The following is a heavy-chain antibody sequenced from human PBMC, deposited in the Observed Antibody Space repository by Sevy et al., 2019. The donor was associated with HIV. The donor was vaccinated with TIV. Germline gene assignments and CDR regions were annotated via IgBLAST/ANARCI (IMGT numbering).Heavy chain of an antibody. CDR1: GGTFSSYA. V-gene: IGHV1-69*13. CDR3: ARDPPYYYDSSGYQEDY. Sequence: ASVKVSCKDSGGTFSSYAISWVRQAPGQGLEWMGRIIPIFGSANYPQKFQGRVTITADESTSTAYMELSSLRSEDTAVYYCARDPPYYYDSSGYQEDYWGQGTLVTVSS. CDR2: IIPIFGSA. J-gene: IGHJ4*02. D-gene: IGHD3-22*01.